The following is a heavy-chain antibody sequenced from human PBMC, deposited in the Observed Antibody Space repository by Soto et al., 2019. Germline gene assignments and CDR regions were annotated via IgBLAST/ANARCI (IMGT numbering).Heavy chain of an antibody. V-gene: IGHV3-74*01. CDR3: ARGEDAGYCSGGSCSGDWFDP. CDR1: GFTFSSYW. D-gene: IGHD2-15*01. CDR2: INSDGRST. Sequence: EVQLVESGGGLVQPGGSLRLSCAASGFTFSSYWMHWVRQAPGKGLVWVSRINSDGRSTSYADSVKGRFTISRDNAKNTLYLKMNSLRTEDTAVYYCARGEDAGYCSGGSCSGDWFDPWGQGTLVTVSS. J-gene: IGHJ5*02.